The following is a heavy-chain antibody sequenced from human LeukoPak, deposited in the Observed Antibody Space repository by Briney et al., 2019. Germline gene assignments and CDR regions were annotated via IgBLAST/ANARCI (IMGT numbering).Heavy chain of an antibody. Sequence: GGSLRLSCAASGFTFSSYSMNWVRQAPGKGLEWVSSISSSSSYIYYADSVKGRFTISRNNAKNSLYLQMNSLRAEDTAVYYCARERRYSYGEIDYWGQGTLVTVSS. CDR2: ISSSSSYI. D-gene: IGHD5-18*01. CDR1: GFTFSSYS. V-gene: IGHV3-21*01. CDR3: ARERRYSYGEIDY. J-gene: IGHJ4*02.